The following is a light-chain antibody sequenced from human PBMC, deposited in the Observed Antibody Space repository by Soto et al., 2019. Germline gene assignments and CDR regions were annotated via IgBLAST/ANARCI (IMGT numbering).Light chain of an antibody. J-gene: IGLJ3*02. CDR3: QSYDSSNQV. CDR2: EDK. V-gene: IGLV6-57*04. Sequence: NFMLTQPHSVSESPGKTVTISCTRSSGSIASNYVQWYQQRPGSAPTTVIYEDKQRPSGVPDRFSGSIDSSSNSASLTSSGLKTEDEADYYCQSYDSSNQVFVGGTKLTVL. CDR1: SGSIASNY.